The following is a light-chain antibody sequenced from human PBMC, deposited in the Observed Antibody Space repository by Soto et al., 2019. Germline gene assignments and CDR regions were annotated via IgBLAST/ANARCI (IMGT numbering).Light chain of an antibody. CDR2: EVN. V-gene: IGLV2-8*01. J-gene: IGLJ2*01. CDR1: SSDVGGYVY. CDR3: SSYAGTNTDVI. Sequence: QSVLTQPPSAYGSPGQSVTIACTGTSSDVGGYVYVSWYQQYPGKAPKLMIYEVNKRPSGVPDRFSGSKSGNTASLTVSGLQAEDEADYYCSSYAGTNTDVIFGGGTKLTVL.